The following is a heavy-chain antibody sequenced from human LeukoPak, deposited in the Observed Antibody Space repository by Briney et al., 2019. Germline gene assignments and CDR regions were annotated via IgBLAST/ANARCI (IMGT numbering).Heavy chain of an antibody. CDR1: GFTFSSYA. CDR2: ISSSGSTI. D-gene: IGHD3-3*01. J-gene: IGHJ3*02. CDR3: ARGGVLRFLDHDAFDI. V-gene: IGHV3-11*04. Sequence: PGGSLRLSCAASGFTFSSYAMSWIRQAPGKGLEWVSYISSSGSTIYYADSVKGRFTISRDNAKNSLYLQMNSLRAEDTAVYYCARGGVLRFLDHDAFDIWGQGTMVTVSS.